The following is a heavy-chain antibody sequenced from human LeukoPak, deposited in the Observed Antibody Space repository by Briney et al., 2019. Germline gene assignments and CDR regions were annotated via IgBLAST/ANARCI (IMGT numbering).Heavy chain of an antibody. CDR1: GGSFSGYY. D-gene: IGHD6-6*01. CDR3: ARGGIIEYSSSVDY. Sequence: ASETLSHTCAVYGGSFSGYYWSWIRQPPGKGLEWIGEINHSGSTNYNPSLKSRVTISVDTSKNQFSLKLSSVTAADTAVYYCARGGIIEYSSSVDYWGQGTLVTVSS. CDR2: INHSGST. J-gene: IGHJ4*02. V-gene: IGHV4-34*01.